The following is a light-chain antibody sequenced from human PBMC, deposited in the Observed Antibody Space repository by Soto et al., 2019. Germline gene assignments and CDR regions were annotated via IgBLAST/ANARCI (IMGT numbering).Light chain of an antibody. CDR1: QSIRNS. V-gene: IGKV1-39*01. J-gene: IGKJ1*01. Sequence: DIQMPQSPSALSAFVGDRVTITCRASQSIRNSLNWYQQKSGRAPKLLISSSSSLQSGVPSPFSGSRSGPEFRLAISSLQAEDLAIYFCQQSSSIPWTFGQGTHVEI. CDR3: QQSSSIPWT. CDR2: SSS.